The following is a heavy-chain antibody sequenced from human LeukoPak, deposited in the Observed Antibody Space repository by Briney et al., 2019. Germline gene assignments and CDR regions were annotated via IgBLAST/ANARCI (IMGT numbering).Heavy chain of an antibody. CDR3: ARDRRTGLRAYYYYYMDV. CDR2: INPNSGGT. CDR1: GYTFTGYY. Sequence: ASVKVSCKASGYTFTGYYMHWVRQAPGQGLEWMGWINPNSGGTNYAQKFQGRVTMTRDTSISTAYMELSRLRSDDTAVYYCARDRRTGLRAYYYYYMDVWGKGTTVTVSS. D-gene: IGHD7-27*01. V-gene: IGHV1-2*02. J-gene: IGHJ6*03.